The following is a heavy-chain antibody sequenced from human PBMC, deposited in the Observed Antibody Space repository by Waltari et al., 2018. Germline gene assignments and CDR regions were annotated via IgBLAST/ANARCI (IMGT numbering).Heavy chain of an antibody. CDR2: IYYSGST. V-gene: IGHV4-39*01. D-gene: IGHD3-22*01. J-gene: IGHJ3*02. CDR3: ARTYDSSAYDAFDI. Sequence: QLQLQESGPGLMKPSETLSLTCPVPGGSISSSSYYWGWIRQPPGKGLEWIGSIYYSGSTYYNPSLKSRVTISVDRSKNQFSLKLSSVTAADTAVYYCARTYDSSAYDAFDIWGQGTMVTVSS. CDR1: GGSISSSSYY.